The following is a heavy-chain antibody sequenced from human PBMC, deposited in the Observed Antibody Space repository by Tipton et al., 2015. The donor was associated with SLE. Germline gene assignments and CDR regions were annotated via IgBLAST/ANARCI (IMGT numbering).Heavy chain of an antibody. V-gene: IGHV3-9*01. CDR3: ARLAAVATFDS. CDR1: GFTFDDYA. J-gene: IGHJ4*02. D-gene: IGHD2-15*01. Sequence: SLRLSCAASGFTFDDYAMHWVRQVPGRGLEWVSGINWNSGSIAYADSVKGRFTISRDNSKNMLYLQMNSLRVEDTAVYYCARLAAVATFDSWGQGTLVTVSS. CDR2: INWNSGSI.